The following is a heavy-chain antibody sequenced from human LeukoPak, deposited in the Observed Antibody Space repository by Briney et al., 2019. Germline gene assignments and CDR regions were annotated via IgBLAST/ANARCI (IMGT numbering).Heavy chain of an antibody. J-gene: IGHJ5*02. CDR2: ISSSSSYI. CDR1: RFTFIHYS. Sequence: GGSLRLSCLASRFTFIHYSMNGVRQAPGKGLEWVSSISSSSSYIYYSDSVKGRFTISRYNAKNSLYLQMNSLRAEDTAVYYCRPRDWFVPWGEGTLVTVSS. V-gene: IGHV3-21*01. CDR3: RPRDWFVP.